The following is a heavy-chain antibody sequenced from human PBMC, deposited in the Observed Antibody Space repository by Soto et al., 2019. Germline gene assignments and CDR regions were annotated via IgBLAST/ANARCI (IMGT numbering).Heavy chain of an antibody. Sequence: PSQTLSLTCAISGDSVSSNSAAWNWIRQSPSRGLEWLGRTYYRSKWYNDYAVSVKSRITINPDTSKNQFSVQLNSVTPEDTAVYYCARLGIAAAGGGDYYYYYGMDVWGQGTTVTVS. V-gene: IGHV6-1*01. CDR3: ARLGIAAAGGGDYYYYYGMDV. D-gene: IGHD6-13*01. CDR2: TYYRSKWYN. CDR1: GDSVSSNSAA. J-gene: IGHJ6*02.